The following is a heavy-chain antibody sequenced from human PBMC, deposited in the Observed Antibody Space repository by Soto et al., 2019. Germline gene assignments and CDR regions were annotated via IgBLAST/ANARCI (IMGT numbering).Heavy chain of an antibody. CDR2: IKQDGSEK. CDR3: ARGGYCSGGSCNYFDY. D-gene: IGHD2-15*01. CDR1: GFTFSSYW. J-gene: IGHJ4*02. V-gene: IGHV3-7*01. Sequence: EVQLVESGGGLVQPGGSLRLSCAASGFTFSSYWMSWVRQAPGKGLEWVANIKQDGSEKYYVDSVKGRFTISRDNAKNSLDLQMKSLRAEDTAVYYCARGGYCSGGSCNYFDYWGQGTLVTVSS.